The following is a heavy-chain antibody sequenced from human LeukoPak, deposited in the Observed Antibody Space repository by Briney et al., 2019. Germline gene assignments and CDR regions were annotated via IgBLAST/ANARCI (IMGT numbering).Heavy chain of an antibody. CDR2: INHGGST. CDR1: GGSFSGYY. D-gene: IGHD3-22*01. CDR3: ARRGALRYYDSSGYYST. Sequence: SETLSLTCAVYGGSFSGYYWSWIRQPPGKGLEWIGEINHGGSTNYNPSLKSRVTISVDTSKNQFSLKLSSVTAADTAVYYCARRGALRYYDSSGYYSTWGQGTLVTVSS. V-gene: IGHV4-34*01. J-gene: IGHJ5*02.